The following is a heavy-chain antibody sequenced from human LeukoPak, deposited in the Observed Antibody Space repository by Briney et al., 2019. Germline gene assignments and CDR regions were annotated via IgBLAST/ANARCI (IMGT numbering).Heavy chain of an antibody. D-gene: IGHD3-3*01. Sequence: SETLSLTCTVSGGSISNYYWSWIRQPPGKGLEWIGYIYTSGSTNYNPSLKSRVTISVDTSKNQFSLKLSSVTAADTAVYYCPRLRFYYMDVWGKGTTVTVSS. V-gene: IGHV4-4*09. CDR2: IYTSGST. CDR3: PRLRFYYMDV. J-gene: IGHJ6*03. CDR1: GGSISNYY.